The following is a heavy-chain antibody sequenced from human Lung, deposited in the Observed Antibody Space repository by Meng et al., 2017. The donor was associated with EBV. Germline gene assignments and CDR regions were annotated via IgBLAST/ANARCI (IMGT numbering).Heavy chain of an antibody. Sequence: VQIPQWGAGLLKPSETLALPGGVSGMSFSSSYWSWIRQPPGKGLEWIGQINYSGITNYNPSLKSRVTISVDTSKNQFSLQLNSVTPEDTAVYYCARGATSVFDLWGRGTLVTVSS. CDR2: INYSGIT. J-gene: IGHJ2*01. CDR1: GMSFSSSY. V-gene: IGHV4-34*01. CDR3: ARGATSVFDL.